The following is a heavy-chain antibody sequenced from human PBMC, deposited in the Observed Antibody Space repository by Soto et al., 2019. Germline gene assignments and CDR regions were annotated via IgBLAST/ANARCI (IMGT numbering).Heavy chain of an antibody. CDR3: AKTKAAAGMSYFDY. J-gene: IGHJ4*02. CDR1: GFTFSSYA. V-gene: IGHV3-23*01. CDR2: ISGSGGST. D-gene: IGHD6-13*01. Sequence: EVQLLESGGGLVQPGGSLRLSCAASGFTFSSYAMSWVRQAPGKGLEWVSAISGSGGSTYYADSVKGRFTISRDNSKNTLYLQMISLRTEDTAVYYCAKTKAAAGMSYFDYWGQGTLVTVSS.